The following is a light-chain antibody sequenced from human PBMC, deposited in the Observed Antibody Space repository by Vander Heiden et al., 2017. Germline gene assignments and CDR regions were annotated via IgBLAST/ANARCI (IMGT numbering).Light chain of an antibody. J-gene: IGKJ1*01. CDR2: AAS. V-gene: IGKV1-8*01. CDR1: QAISSY. Sequence: TITWRASQAISSYLASCQHKPGKAPNLLIYAASTLQSAVPSTFSGSRSGTAFTLTISCLQSEDFATSYSHQYYSYLWTFGQGTKVEI. CDR3: HQYYSYLWT.